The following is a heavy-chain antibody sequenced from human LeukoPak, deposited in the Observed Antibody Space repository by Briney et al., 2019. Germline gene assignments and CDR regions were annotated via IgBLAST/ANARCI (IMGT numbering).Heavy chain of an antibody. CDR1: GFTFSSYS. V-gene: IGHV3-21*04. Sequence: GGSLRLSCAASGFTFSSYSMNWVRQAPGKGLEWVSSISSSSSYIYYADSVKGRFTISRDNAKNSLYLQMNSLRAEDTALYYCAKDSSGYYRMFQHWGQGTLVTVSS. CDR2: ISSSSSYI. CDR3: AKDSSGYYRMFQH. D-gene: IGHD3-22*01. J-gene: IGHJ1*01.